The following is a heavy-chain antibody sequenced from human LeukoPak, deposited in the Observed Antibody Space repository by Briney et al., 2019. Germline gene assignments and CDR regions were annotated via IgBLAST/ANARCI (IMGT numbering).Heavy chain of an antibody. CDR1: GFTFSSYA. V-gene: IGHV3-23*01. CDR2: IGGSGGST. D-gene: IGHD4-17*01. J-gene: IGHJ4*02. CDR3: AKVSTVTTGGYFDY. Sequence: GGSLRLSCAASGFTFSSYAMSWVRQAPGKGLEWVSAIGGSGGSTYYADSVKGRFTISRDNSKNTLYLQMNSLRAEDTAVYYCAKVSTVTTGGYFDYWGQGTLVTVSS.